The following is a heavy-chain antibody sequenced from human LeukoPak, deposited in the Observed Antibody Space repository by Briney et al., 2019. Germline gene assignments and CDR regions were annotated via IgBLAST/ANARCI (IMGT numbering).Heavy chain of an antibody. CDR3: GRDPNGDYVGAFDF. CDR2: ITGSGYT. V-gene: IGHV3-23*01. Sequence: GGSLRLSCAASGFTFSYYDMSWVRQAPGKGLEWVSSITGSGYTRNAESVKGRFTISRDNSVDTLHLQMSSLSAEDTAIYYCGRDPNGDYVGAFDFWGQGTMVTVSS. D-gene: IGHD4-17*01. CDR1: GFTFSYYD. J-gene: IGHJ3*01.